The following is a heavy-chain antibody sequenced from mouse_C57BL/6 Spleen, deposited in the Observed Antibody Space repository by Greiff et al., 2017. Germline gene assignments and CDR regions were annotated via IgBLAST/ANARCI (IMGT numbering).Heavy chain of an antibody. CDR3: ARLNDGSSYVDC. V-gene: IGHV5-6*01. D-gene: IGHD1-1*01. CDR1: GFTFSSYG. Sequence: EVQVVESGGDLVKPGGSLKLSCAASGFTFSSYGMSWVRQTPDKRLEWVATISSGGSYTYYPDSVKGRFTISRDNAKNTLYLQMSSLKSEDTAMYYCARLNDGSSYVDCWGQGTTLTVSS. J-gene: IGHJ2*01. CDR2: ISSGGSYT.